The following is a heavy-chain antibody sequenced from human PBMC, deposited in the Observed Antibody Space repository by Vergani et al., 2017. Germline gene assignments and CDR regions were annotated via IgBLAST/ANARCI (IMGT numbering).Heavy chain of an antibody. J-gene: IGHJ4*02. CDR3: AKVGYYDSSGYYSHFDY. V-gene: IGHV3-23*01. CDR1: GFTFSSYA. Sequence: EVQLLESGGGLVQPGGSLRLSCAASGFTFSSYAMSWVRQAPGKGLEWVSAISGSGGSTYYADSVKGRFTISRDNSKNTLYLQMTRLRAEDTAVYYCAKVGYYDSSGYYSHFDYWGQGTLVTVSS. CDR2: ISGSGGST. D-gene: IGHD3-22*01.